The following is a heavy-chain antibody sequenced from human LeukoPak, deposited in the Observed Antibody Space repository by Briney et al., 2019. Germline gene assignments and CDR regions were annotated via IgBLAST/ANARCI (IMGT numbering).Heavy chain of an antibody. CDR1: GFAFSSYW. D-gene: IGHD1-26*01. CDR2: IKQDGSEK. J-gene: IGHJ4*02. CDR3: ARQRMGASAY. Sequence: GGSLRLSCAASGFAFSSYWMSWVRQAPGNGLEWVANIKQDGSEKYYVDSVKGRFTISRDNGKNSLDLQMNSLRAEDTAVYYCARQRMGASAYWGQGALVTVSS. V-gene: IGHV3-7*04.